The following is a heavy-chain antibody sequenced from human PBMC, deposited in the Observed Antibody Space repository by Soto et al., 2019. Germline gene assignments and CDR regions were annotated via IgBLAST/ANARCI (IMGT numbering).Heavy chain of an antibody. CDR2: IYHSGST. V-gene: IGHV4-30-2*01. J-gene: IGHJ4*02. D-gene: IGHD3-3*01. CDR1: GGSISSGGYS. CDR3: AAGAIFGVVPLDY. Sequence: QLQLQESGSGLVKPSQTLSLTCAVSGGSISSGGYSWSWIRQPPGKGLEWIGYIYHSGSTYYNQSLKSRVTISVGRSKNQFSRKLSSVTAADTAVYYCAAGAIFGVVPLDYRGQGTLVTVSS.